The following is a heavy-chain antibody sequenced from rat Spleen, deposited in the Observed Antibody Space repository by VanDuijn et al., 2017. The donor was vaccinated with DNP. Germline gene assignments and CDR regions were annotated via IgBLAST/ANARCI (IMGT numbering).Heavy chain of an antibody. CDR3: AREEFGVDY. V-gene: IGHV4-2*01. Sequence: EVKLVESGGGLVQPGRSLKLSCAASGFNFNDYWMGWVRQAPGKGLEWIGEVNKDSSTIKYNPSLKDKFTISRDNAQNTLYLQMSKLGSDDTAIYYCAREEFGVDYWGQGVMVTVSS. CDR1: GFNFNDYW. D-gene: IGHD4-3*01. CDR2: VNKDSSTI. J-gene: IGHJ2*01.